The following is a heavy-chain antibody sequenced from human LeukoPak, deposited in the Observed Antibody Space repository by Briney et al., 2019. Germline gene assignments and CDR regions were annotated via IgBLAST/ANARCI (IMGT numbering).Heavy chain of an antibody. J-gene: IGHJ4*01. CDR3: ARARESSSGWIAFHY. V-gene: IGHV6-1*01. CDR1: GDSVSSKSAA. CDR2: TYYRTKWYN. Sequence: SQTLSLTCANSGDSVSSKSAAWNWIRQSPSRGLEWLGRTYYRTKWYNDYAVSVRSRVSINPDTTKNQFSLHLNSVTPDDTAVYYCARARESSSGWIAFHYWGQGGPLAVSS. D-gene: IGHD6-19*01.